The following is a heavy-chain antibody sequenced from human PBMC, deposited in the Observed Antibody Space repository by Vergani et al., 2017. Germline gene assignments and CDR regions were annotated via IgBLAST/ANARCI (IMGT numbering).Heavy chain of an antibody. V-gene: IGHV3-30*04. Sequence: QVQLVESGGGVVQPGRSLRLSCAASGFTFSSYAMHWVRQAPGKGLEWVAVISYDGSNKYYADSVKGRFTISRDNSKNTLYLQMNSLRAEDTAVYYCARAHSVHDAFDIWGQGTMVTVSS. CDR3: ARAHSVHDAFDI. J-gene: IGHJ3*02. CDR1: GFTFSSYA. D-gene: IGHD2-15*01. CDR2: ISYDGSNK.